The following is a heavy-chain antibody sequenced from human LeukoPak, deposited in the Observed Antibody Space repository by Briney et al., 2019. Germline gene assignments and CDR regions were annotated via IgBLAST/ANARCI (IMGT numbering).Heavy chain of an antibody. CDR3: ARDKIVGATALDY. CDR2: IKQDGSEK. Sequence: GGSLRLSCAASGFTFSSYWMSWVRQAPGKGLEWVANIKQDGSEKYYVDSVKGRFTISRDNAKNSLYLEMNSLRAEDAGVYYCARDKIVGATALDYWGQGTLVTVSS. J-gene: IGHJ4*02. CDR1: GFTFSSYW. D-gene: IGHD1-26*01. V-gene: IGHV3-7*01.